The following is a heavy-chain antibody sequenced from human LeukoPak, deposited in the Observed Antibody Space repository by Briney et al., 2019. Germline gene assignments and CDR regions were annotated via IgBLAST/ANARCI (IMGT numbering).Heavy chain of an antibody. D-gene: IGHD3-22*01. Sequence: PGGSLRLSCAASGFTFSSYGMHWVRQAPGKGLEGVAVISYDGSNKYYADSVKGRFTISRDNAKNSLYLQMNTLRVEDTPVYYCARGRGTVDISTHCFDPWGRGTLVTVSS. J-gene: IGHJ5*02. V-gene: IGHV3-30*03. CDR1: GFTFSSYG. CDR3: ARGRGTVDISTHCFDP. CDR2: ISYDGSNK.